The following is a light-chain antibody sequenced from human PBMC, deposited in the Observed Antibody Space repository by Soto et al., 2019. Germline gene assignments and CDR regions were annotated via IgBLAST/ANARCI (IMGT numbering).Light chain of an antibody. J-gene: IGLJ2*01. CDR3: NSYTSSSTVV. CDR1: SSDVGAYNY. CDR2: AVS. V-gene: IGLV2-14*01. Sequence: QSALTQPASVSGSPGQSITISCTGTSSDVGAYNYVSWYQQHPGKAPKLIIYAVSNRPSGVSNRFSGSKSGNTASLTISGLQAEDEADYYCNSYTSSSTVVFGGGTKLTVL.